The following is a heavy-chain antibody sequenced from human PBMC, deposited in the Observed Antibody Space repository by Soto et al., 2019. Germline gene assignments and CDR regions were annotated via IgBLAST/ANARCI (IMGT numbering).Heavy chain of an antibody. V-gene: IGHV3-21*01. CDR3: CVDDALFFDS. J-gene: IGHJ4*02. D-gene: IGHD3-3*01. Sequence: EVQLVESGGGLVKPGGSLRLSCAASGFTFSTYNMNWVRQAPGKGLEWVSSITSSSSNIYYADSVKGRFNISRDNAKNALLLQMNRLGAGDTALYYCCVDDALFFDSRGQGTLVTVSS. CDR2: ITSSSSNI. CDR1: GFTFSTYN.